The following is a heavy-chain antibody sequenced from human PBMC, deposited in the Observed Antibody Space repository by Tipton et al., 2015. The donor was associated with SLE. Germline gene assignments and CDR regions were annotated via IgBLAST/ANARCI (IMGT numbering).Heavy chain of an antibody. CDR2: VSHDGGND. Sequence: SLRLSCAASGFTFSHYSMHWVRQAPGKGLEWLTVVSHDGGNDFYADSVKGRFAVSRDNSKNTLFLQMSSLRREDTAVYFCARDPSAIPYGDRWFFYSYNLDVWGKGTTVTVSS. D-gene: IGHD4/OR15-4a*01. CDR1: GFTFSHYS. J-gene: IGHJ6*03. V-gene: IGHV3-30*09. CDR3: ARDPSAIPYGDRWFFYSYNLDV.